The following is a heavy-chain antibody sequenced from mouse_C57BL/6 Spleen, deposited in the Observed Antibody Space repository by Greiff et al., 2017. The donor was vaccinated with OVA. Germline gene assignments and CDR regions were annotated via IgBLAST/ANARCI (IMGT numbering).Heavy chain of an antibody. CDR1: GFTFSSYA. CDR2: ISDGGSYT. CDR3: ASYYYGSSPRFDY. D-gene: IGHD1-1*01. V-gene: IGHV5-4*03. J-gene: IGHJ2*01. Sequence: EVKLVESGGGLVKPGGSLKLSCAASGFTFSSYAMSWVRQTPEKRLEWVATISDGGSYTYYPDNVKGRFTISRDNAKNNLYLQMSHLKSEDTAMYYCASYYYGSSPRFDYWGQGTTLTVSS.